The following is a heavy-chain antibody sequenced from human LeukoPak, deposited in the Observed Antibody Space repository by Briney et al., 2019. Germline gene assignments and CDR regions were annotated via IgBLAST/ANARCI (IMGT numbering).Heavy chain of an antibody. CDR1: GYTFTSYG. J-gene: IGHJ5*02. Sequence: GASVKVSCKASGYTFTSYGISWVRQAPGQGLEWMGWISAYNGNTNYAQKLQGRVTMTTDTSTSTAYMELRSLRSNDTAVYYCARGGFDWLLWCWFDPWGQGTLVTVSS. CDR3: ARGGFDWLLWCWFDP. V-gene: IGHV1-18*01. CDR2: ISAYNGNT. D-gene: IGHD3-9*01.